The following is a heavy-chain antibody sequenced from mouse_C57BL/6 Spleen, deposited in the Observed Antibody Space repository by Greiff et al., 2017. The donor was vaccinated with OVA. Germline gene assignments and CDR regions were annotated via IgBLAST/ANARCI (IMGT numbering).Heavy chain of an antibody. CDR2: IYPRDGSS. Sequence: QVQLPQSDAELVNPGASVKISCTVSGYTFTDHTIHWMKQRPEQGLEWIGYIYPRDGSSKYNEQFKGQATLTADKSASPAYMQLNSLTSEDSSVYFCARDYSNRYYAMDYWGQGTSVTFSS. J-gene: IGHJ4*01. CDR3: ARDYSNRYYAMDY. V-gene: IGHV1-78*01. CDR1: GYTFTDHT. D-gene: IGHD2-5*01.